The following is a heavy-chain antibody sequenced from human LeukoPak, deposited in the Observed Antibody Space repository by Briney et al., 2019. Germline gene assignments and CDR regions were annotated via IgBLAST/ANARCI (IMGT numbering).Heavy chain of an antibody. CDR1: GFTFSSYW. Sequence: GGSLRLSCAASGFTFSSYWMSWVRQAPGKGLEWVANIKQDGSEEYYMDSVKGRFTISRDNSKNTLHLQMNSLRADDTAVYYCTKMVYNNLNYWGQGTLVTVAS. CDR3: TKMVYNNLNY. D-gene: IGHD4-11*01. CDR2: IKQDGSEE. V-gene: IGHV3-7*03. J-gene: IGHJ4*02.